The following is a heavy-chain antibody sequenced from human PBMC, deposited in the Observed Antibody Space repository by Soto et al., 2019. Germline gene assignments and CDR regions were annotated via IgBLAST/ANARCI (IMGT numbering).Heavy chain of an antibody. CDR3: ARPGIAAAGPFDY. Sequence: GGSLRLSCAASGFTFSSYSMNWVRQAPGKGLEWVSSISSSSSYIYYADSVKGRFTISRDNAKNSLYLQMNSLRAEDTAVYYCARPGIAAAGPFDYWGQGTLVTVSS. CDR1: GFTFSSYS. J-gene: IGHJ4*02. D-gene: IGHD6-13*01. V-gene: IGHV3-21*01. CDR2: ISSSSSYI.